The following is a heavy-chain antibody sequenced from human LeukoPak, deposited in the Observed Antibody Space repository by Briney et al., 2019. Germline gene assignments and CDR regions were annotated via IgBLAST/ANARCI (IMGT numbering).Heavy chain of an antibody. J-gene: IGHJ5*02. Sequence: SQTLSLTCTVAGGSISSGSYYWSWIRQPAGKGLEGIGRIYTSGSTNYNPSLKSRVTISVDTSKNQFSLKLSSVTAADTAVYYCARLVLGYCTNGVCYRWFDPWGQGTLVTVSS. CDR2: IYTSGST. CDR1: GGSISSGSYY. D-gene: IGHD2-8*01. CDR3: ARLVLGYCTNGVCYRWFDP. V-gene: IGHV4-61*02.